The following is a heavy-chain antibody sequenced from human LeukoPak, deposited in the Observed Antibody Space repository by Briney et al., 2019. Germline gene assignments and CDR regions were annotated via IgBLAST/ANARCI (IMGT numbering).Heavy chain of an antibody. CDR2: IWYDGSIK. CDR1: GFTFSSYG. CDR3: AKDGVGYCSRGSCYDNWFDH. Sequence: GGSPRLSCAASGFTFSSYGMHWVRQGPGKGLEWVAVIWYDGSIKYYADSVKGRFTISRDNSKNTLYLQMNSLRAEDTAVYYCAKDGVGYCSRGSCYDNWFDHWGQRTLVTVSS. V-gene: IGHV3-33*06. J-gene: IGHJ5*02. D-gene: IGHD2-15*01.